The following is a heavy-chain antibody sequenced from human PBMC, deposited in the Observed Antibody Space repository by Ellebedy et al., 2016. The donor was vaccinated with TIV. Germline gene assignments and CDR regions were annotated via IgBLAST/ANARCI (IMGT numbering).Heavy chain of an antibody. J-gene: IGHJ3*02. Sequence: GESLKISCKGSGYSFTSYWISWVRQMPGKGLEWMGRIDPSDSYNNYSPSFQGQVTISADKSISTAYLQWSSLKASDTAMYYCARRGITMVRGEVYAFDIWGQGTMVTVSS. CDR1: GYSFTSYW. V-gene: IGHV5-10-1*01. D-gene: IGHD3-10*01. CDR3: ARRGITMVRGEVYAFDI. CDR2: IDPSDSYN.